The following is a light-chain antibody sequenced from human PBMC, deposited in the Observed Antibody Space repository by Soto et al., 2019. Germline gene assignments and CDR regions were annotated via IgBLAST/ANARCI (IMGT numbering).Light chain of an antibody. CDR3: QQFNSYPPFT. CDR2: DAS. CDR1: QGISSA. V-gene: IGKV1-13*02. Sequence: IQMTQSPSTLSASVGDRVTITCRASQGISSALAWYQQKPGKAPKLLIYDASSLESGVPSRFSGSGSGTDFTLTISSLQPEDFATYYCQQFNSYPPFTFGPGTKVDIK. J-gene: IGKJ3*01.